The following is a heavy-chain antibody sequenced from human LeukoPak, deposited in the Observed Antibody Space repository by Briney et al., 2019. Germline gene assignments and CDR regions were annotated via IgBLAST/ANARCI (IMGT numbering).Heavy chain of an antibody. J-gene: IGHJ4*02. V-gene: IGHV3-30-3*01. CDR1: GFSFSSYP. CDR3: ARDPDSSGWFDY. CDR2: ISYDGTTK. Sequence: GGSLRLSCAASGFSFSSYPMHWVRQAPGKGLEWVAVISYDGTTKYYADSVKGRFTISRGNSKNTLYLQMDSLRAEDTALYYCARDPDSSGWFDYWGQGTLVTVSS. D-gene: IGHD6-19*01.